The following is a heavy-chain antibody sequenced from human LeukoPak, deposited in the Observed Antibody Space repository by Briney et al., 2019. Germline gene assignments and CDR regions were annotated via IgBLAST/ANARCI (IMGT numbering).Heavy chain of an antibody. V-gene: IGHV4-34*01. D-gene: IGHD5-18*01. J-gene: IGHJ4*02. Sequence: SETLSLTCAVYGGSFSGYYWSWIRQPPGKGLEWIGEINHSGSTNHNPSLKSRVTISVDTSKNQFSLKLSSVTAADTAVYYCARPAGGYSSFFDYWGQGTLVTVSS. CDR3: ARPAGGYSSFFDY. CDR1: GGSFSGYY. CDR2: INHSGST.